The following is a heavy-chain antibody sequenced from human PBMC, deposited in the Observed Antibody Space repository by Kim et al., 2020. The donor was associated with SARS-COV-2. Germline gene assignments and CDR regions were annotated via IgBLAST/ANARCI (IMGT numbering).Heavy chain of an antibody. Sequence: GGSLRLSCAASGFTFSSYGMHWVRQAPGKGLEWVAVIWHDGSNKYYADSVKGRFTISRDNSKNTLYLQMNSLRAEDTAVYYCAKGIAAAGIVARPFDYWGQGTLVTVSS. CDR1: GFTFSSYG. V-gene: IGHV3-33*06. D-gene: IGHD6-13*01. J-gene: IGHJ4*02. CDR3: AKGIAAAGIVARPFDY. CDR2: IWHDGSNK.